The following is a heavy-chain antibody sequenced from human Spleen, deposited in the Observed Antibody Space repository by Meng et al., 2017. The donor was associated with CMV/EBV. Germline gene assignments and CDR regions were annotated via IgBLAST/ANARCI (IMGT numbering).Heavy chain of an antibody. CDR2: VSSDGTTT. CDR1: GFTFSYSC. J-gene: IGHJ4*02. D-gene: IGHD6-6*01. V-gene: IGHV3-74*01. Sequence: ASGFTFSYSCMHWVRQSPGKGLVWVSRVSSDGTTTTYADSVKGRFPISRDNAKNTLYLQMNSLRADDAAVYYCARALYSSSFYFDYWGQGTLVTVSS. CDR3: ARALYSSSFYFDY.